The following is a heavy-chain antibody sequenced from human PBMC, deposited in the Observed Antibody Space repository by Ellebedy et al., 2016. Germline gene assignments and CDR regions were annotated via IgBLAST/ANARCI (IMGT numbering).Heavy chain of an antibody. CDR2: ISWNGGST. CDR3: AKDRYDFWSGYYLTDY. Sequence: GESLKISXAASGSKFHEYTMHWFRQTPGKGLEWVSLISWNGGSTYYADSVKGRFTISRDKSRNSLYLQMDTLRTEDTALYYCAKDRYDFWSGYYLTDYWGQGTLVTVSS. V-gene: IGHV3-43*01. J-gene: IGHJ4*02. CDR1: GSKFHEYT. D-gene: IGHD3-3*01.